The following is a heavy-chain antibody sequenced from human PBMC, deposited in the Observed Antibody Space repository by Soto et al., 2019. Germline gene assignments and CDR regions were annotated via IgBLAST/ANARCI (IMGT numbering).Heavy chain of an antibody. CDR3: ARDSRDGYNYFSALFDY. D-gene: IGHD5-12*01. CDR2: IHYSGST. Sequence: AETLSLTCTFSGDSISRYSWSWIRQPPGKGLKWIGNIHYSGSTKYSPSLKSRVTISVDKSKNQFSLKLSSVTAADTAVYYCARDSRDGYNYFSALFDYWGQGTLVTVSS. V-gene: IGHV4-59*12. CDR1: GDSISRYS. J-gene: IGHJ4*02.